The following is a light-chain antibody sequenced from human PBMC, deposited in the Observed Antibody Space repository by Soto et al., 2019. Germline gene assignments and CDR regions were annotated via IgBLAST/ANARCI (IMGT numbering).Light chain of an antibody. Sequence: EIVLTQSPGTLSLSPGDRATLSGRASQSVNSNYLAWYQRKPGQAPRLLIYGASNRSTDIPYRFSASGSGTDFTLTITRLEAEDFAVYYCQQYDSTPPTFGQGTKVEVK. V-gene: IGKV3-20*01. CDR2: GAS. CDR3: QQYDSTPPT. J-gene: IGKJ1*01. CDR1: QSVNSNY.